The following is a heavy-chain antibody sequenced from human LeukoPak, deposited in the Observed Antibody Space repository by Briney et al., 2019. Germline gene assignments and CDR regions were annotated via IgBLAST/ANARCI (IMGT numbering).Heavy chain of an antibody. J-gene: IGHJ4*02. Sequence: GGSLRLSCAASGFTFSSYGMHWVRQAPGKGLEWVAFIRYDGSNKYYADSAKGRFTISRDNSKNTLYLQMNSLRAEDTAVYYCAKEARSRSYYFDYWGQGTLVTVSS. CDR2: IRYDGSNK. CDR1: GFTFSSYG. CDR3: AKEARSRSYYFDY. V-gene: IGHV3-30*02.